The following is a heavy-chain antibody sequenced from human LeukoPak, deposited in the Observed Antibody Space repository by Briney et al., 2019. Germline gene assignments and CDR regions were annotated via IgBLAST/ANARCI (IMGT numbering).Heavy chain of an antibody. J-gene: IGHJ3*02. Sequence: PGGSLRLSCAASGFTFSSYWMSWVRQAPGKGLEWVANIKQDGSEKYYVDSVKGRFTISRDNAKNSLYLQMNSLRAEDTAVYYCARDSDIVVVTAIQGSDVPREVGAFDIWGQGTMVTVSS. CDR1: GFTFSSYW. CDR2: IKQDGSEK. D-gene: IGHD2-21*02. V-gene: IGHV3-7*01. CDR3: ARDSDIVVVTAIQGSDVPREVGAFDI.